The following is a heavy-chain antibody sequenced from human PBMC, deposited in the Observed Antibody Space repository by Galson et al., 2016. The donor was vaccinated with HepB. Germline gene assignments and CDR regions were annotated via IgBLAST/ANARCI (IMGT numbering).Heavy chain of an antibody. CDR1: GLTFNNYA. CDR2: ISGSGGSA. J-gene: IGHJ4*02. V-gene: IGHV3-23*01. D-gene: IGHD2-15*01. CDR3: AKANWGYCGGGTCSYFDY. Sequence: SLRLSCAASGLTFNNYAMTWVRQAPGKGLEWVSAISGSGGSAYYADSVKGRFTISRDNSKNTLYLQMNSLRAEDTAVYYCAKANWGYCGGGTCSYFDYWGQGTLVTVSS.